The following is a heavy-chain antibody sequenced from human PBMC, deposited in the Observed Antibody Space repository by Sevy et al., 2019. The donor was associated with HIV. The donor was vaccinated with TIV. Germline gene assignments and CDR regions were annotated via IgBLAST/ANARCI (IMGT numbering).Heavy chain of an antibody. CDR2: ISGSGGST. J-gene: IGHJ6*02. Sequence: GGSLRLSCAASGFTFSSYAMSWVRQAPGKGLEWVSAISGSGGSTYYADSVKGRFTISRDNSKNTLYLQMNSLRAEDTAVYYCAKDGRVDYDYVWGSYRYPPYYGMDVWGQGTTVTVSS. CDR3: AKDGRVDYDYVWGSYRYPPYYGMDV. V-gene: IGHV3-23*01. CDR1: GFTFSSYA. D-gene: IGHD3-16*02.